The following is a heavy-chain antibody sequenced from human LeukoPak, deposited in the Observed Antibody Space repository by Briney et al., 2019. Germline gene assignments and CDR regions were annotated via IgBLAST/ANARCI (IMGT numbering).Heavy chain of an antibody. CDR1: GGSISSGSYY. V-gene: IGHV4-61*02. J-gene: IGHJ4*02. CDR3: ARGRRVVLRYFDY. CDR2: IYTSGST. Sequence: SQTLSLTCTVSGGSISSGSYYWSWIRQPAGKGLEWIGRIYTSGSTNYNPSLKSRVTISVDTSKNQFSLKLSSVTAADTAVYYCARGRRVVLRYFDYWGQGTLVTVSS. D-gene: IGHD3-9*01.